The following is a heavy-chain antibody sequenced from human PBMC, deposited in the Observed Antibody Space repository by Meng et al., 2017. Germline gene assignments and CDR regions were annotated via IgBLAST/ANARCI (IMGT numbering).Heavy chain of an antibody. V-gene: IGHV4-34*01. J-gene: IGHJ5*02. D-gene: IGHD3-10*01. Sequence: QGTLLRWGAGLLKPSETLSRTCAVYGGSFSGYYWSWIRQPPGKGLEWIGEINHSGSTNYNPSLKSRVTISVDTSKNQFSLKLSSVTAADTAVYYCARGLRITMVRGVKGWFDPWGQGTLVTVSS. CDR2: INHSGST. CDR1: GGSFSGYY. CDR3: ARGLRITMVRGVKGWFDP.